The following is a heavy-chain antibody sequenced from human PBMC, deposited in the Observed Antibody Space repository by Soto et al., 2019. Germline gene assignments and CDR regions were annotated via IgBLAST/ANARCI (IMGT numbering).Heavy chain of an antibody. Sequence: LKISCKGSGYSFTSYWIGWVRQMPGKGLEWMGIIYPGDSDTGYSPSFQGQVTISADKSISTAYLQWSSLKASDTAMYYCARSPCTSCYWFDPWGQGTLVTVSS. V-gene: IGHV5-51*01. CDR2: IYPGDSDT. CDR3: ARSPCTSCYWFDP. CDR1: GYSFTSYW. J-gene: IGHJ5*02. D-gene: IGHD2-2*01.